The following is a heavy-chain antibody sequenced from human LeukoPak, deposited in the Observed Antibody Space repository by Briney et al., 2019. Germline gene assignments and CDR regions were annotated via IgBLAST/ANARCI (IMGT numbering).Heavy chain of an antibody. CDR2: IYYSETT. CDR1: GGPISSYF. V-gene: IGHV4-59*13. J-gene: IGHJ4*02. D-gene: IGHD3-10*01. Sequence: SETLFLTCTVPGGPISSYFWSWIRQPPGKGLEWIGYIYYSETTNYNPCLKSRVTISVDTSKKQFSLKLSSVTAADTAVYYCARVGFREPAFDYWGQGTLVTVPS. CDR3: ARVGFREPAFDY.